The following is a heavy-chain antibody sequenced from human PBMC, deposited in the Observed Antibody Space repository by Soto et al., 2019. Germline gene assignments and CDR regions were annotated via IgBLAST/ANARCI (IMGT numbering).Heavy chain of an antibody. CDR1: GYTFTSYY. V-gene: IGHV1-46*01. Sequence: ASVKVSCKASGYTFTSYYMHWVRQAPGQGLEWMGIINPSGGSTSYAQKFQGRVTMTRDTSTSTVYMELSSLRSEDTAVYYCARYHAPPRFGSGSYYTYYFDYWGQGTLVTVSS. D-gene: IGHD3-10*01. J-gene: IGHJ4*02. CDR3: ARYHAPPRFGSGSYYTYYFDY. CDR2: INPSGGST.